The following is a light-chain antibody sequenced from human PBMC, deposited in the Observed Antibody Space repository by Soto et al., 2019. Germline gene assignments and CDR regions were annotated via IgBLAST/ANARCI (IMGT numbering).Light chain of an antibody. Sequence: QSALTQPPSASGSPGQSVTLSCSGISSDIRDSNYVSWYQQHPGKAPKLVVSEVTKRPSGVPDRFSGSRSGTTAFLTISGLQTKDEADYYCGSKAGSDKHVVFGGGTKVTVL. CDR1: SSDIRDSNY. J-gene: IGLJ2*01. CDR2: EVT. CDR3: GSKAGSDKHVV. V-gene: IGLV2-8*01.